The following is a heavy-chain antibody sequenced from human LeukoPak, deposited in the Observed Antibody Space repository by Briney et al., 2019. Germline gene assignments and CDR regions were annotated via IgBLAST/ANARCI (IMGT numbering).Heavy chain of an antibody. CDR3: ASQYSSSWYFSY. V-gene: IGHV4-4*07. D-gene: IGHD6-13*01. Sequence: SETLSLTCTVSGGSISNKYWSWIRQPAGKGLEWIGHIYTSGSTNYNPSLKSRVTMSVDTSRNQFSLKLTSVTAADTAVYYCASQYSSSWYFSYWGQGTLVTVSS. CDR2: IYTSGST. J-gene: IGHJ4*02. CDR1: GGSISNKY.